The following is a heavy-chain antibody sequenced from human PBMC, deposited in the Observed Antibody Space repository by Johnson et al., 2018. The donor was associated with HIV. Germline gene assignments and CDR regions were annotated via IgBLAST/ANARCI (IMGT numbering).Heavy chain of an antibody. CDR3: AKAFVWSSRWAGGAFDI. Sequence: QVQLVESGGGVVQPGRSLRLSCAASEFTFSNYDMHWVRQAPGKGLEWVSFVPGAGSTKYYADSVKGRFTISRDNSKNTLYLQMNSLRTEDTAVYYCAKAFVWSSRWAGGAFDIWGQGTMVTVSP. CDR1: EFTFSNYD. V-gene: IGHV3-30*18. J-gene: IGHJ3*02. D-gene: IGHD6-13*01. CDR2: VPGAGSTK.